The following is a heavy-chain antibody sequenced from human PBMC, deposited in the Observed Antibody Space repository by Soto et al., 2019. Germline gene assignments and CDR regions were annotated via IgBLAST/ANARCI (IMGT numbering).Heavy chain of an antibody. D-gene: IGHD3-22*01. J-gene: IGHJ4*02. V-gene: IGHV3-21*01. CDR2: ISSSSSYI. Sequence: EVQLVESGGGLVKPGGSLRLSCAASGFTFSSYSMNWVRQAPGKGLEWVSSISSSSSYIYYADSVKGRFAISRDNAKNSLKLQINSLTAEDTAVYYCASQPMDSSGYWYYFGYWGQGSLVTDCS. CDR1: GFTFSSYS. CDR3: ASQPMDSSGYWYYFGY.